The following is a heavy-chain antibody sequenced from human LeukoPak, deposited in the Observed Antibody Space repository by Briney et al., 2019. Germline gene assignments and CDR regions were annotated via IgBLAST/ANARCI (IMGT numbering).Heavy chain of an antibody. CDR3: ASGYSGSYGDY. V-gene: IGHV3-7*01. D-gene: IGHD1-26*01. Sequence: GGSLRLSCAASGFTFSSYWMSWVRQAPGKGLEWVANIKQDGSEKYYVDSVKGRFTISRDDAKNSLYLQMNSLRAEDTAVYYCASGYSGSYGDYWGQGTLVTVSS. J-gene: IGHJ4*02. CDR2: IKQDGSEK. CDR1: GFTFSSYW.